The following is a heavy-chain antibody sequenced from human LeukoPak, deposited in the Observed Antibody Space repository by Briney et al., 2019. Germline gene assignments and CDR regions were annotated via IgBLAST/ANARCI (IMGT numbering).Heavy chain of an antibody. D-gene: IGHD1-14*01. CDR2: INPNSGGT. V-gene: IGHV1-2*02. J-gene: IGHJ4*02. CDR3: ARDRYIKRGPEKPRNSAPGNY. CDR1: GYTFTGYY. Sequence: ASVKVSCKASGYTFTGYYMHWVRQAPGQGLEWMGWINPNSGGTNYAQKFQGRVTMTGDTSISTAYMELSRLRSDDTAVYYCARDRYIKRGPEKPRNSAPGNYWGQGTLVTVSS.